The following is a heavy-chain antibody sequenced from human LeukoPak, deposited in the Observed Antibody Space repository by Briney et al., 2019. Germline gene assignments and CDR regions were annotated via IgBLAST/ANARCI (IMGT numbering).Heavy chain of an antibody. CDR1: GGSFGGYY. Sequence: SETLSLTCAVYGGSFGGYYWSWIRQPPGKGLEWIGEINHSGSTNYNPSLKSRVTISVDTSKNQFSLKLSSVTAADTAVYYCASSKGYCSGGSCSLDDYWGQGTLVTVSS. V-gene: IGHV4-34*01. J-gene: IGHJ4*02. D-gene: IGHD2-15*01. CDR3: ASSKGYCSGGSCSLDDY. CDR2: INHSGST.